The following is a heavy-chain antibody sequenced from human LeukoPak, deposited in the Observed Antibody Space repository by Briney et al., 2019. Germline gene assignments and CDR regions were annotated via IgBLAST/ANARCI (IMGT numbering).Heavy chain of an antibody. J-gene: IGHJ4*02. CDR3: AKAPRVYSSGGGGFDY. D-gene: IGHD6-19*01. CDR2: IRYDGSNK. CDR1: GFTFSTYG. V-gene: IGHV3-30*02. Sequence: GGSLRLSCAASGFTFSTYGIHWVRQAPGKGLEWVAFIRYDGSNKYYADSVKGRFTISRDNSKNTLYLQMNSLRAEDTAVYYCAKAPRVYSSGGGGFDYWGQGTLVTVSS.